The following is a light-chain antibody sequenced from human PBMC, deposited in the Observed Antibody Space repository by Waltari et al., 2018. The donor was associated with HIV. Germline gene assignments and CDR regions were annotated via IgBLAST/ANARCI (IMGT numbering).Light chain of an antibody. CDR1: PAAVGGYNH. J-gene: IGLJ3*02. CDR3: VSYAGVNDRWA. V-gene: IGLV2-8*01. Sequence: SALTQPHSASGSPGQSVTLSCTGTPAAVGGYNHVSWYQPHPGKAPKFLIFEVNQRPSGVPNRFSGSKSGNTASLTVSGLQAEDEAHYYCVSYAGVNDRWAFGGGTKLTV. CDR2: EVN.